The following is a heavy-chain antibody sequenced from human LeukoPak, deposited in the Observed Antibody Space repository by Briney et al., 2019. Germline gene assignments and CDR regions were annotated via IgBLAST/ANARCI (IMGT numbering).Heavy chain of an antibody. CDR3: ARSVYDLRGQRLVPGLDY. Sequence: GGSLRLSCAASGFTFGSYEMNWVRQAPGKGLEWVAYIGTIISTTYYADSVKGRSTVSRDDAKSSLYLQMSSLRAEDTAIYYCARSVYDLRGQRLVPGLDYWGQGTLVTVSS. D-gene: IGHD6-13*01. J-gene: IGHJ4*02. CDR1: GFTFGSYE. CDR2: IGTIISTT. V-gene: IGHV3-48*03.